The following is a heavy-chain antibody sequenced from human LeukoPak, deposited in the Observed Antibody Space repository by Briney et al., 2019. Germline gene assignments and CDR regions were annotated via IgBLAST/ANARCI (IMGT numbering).Heavy chain of an antibody. J-gene: IGHJ4*02. D-gene: IGHD2-8*02. Sequence: WGSLRLSCAASGFTFSTFAMIWVRQPPGKGLEWVSSIFPSGGEIHYADSVRGRFTISRDNSKSTLSLQMNSLRAEDTAIYYCATYRQVLLPFESWGQGTLVTVSS. V-gene: IGHV3-23*01. CDR3: ATYRQVLLPFES. CDR2: IFPSGGEI. CDR1: GFTFSTFA.